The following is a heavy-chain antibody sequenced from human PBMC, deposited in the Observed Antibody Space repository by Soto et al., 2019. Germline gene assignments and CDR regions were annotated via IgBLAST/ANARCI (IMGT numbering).Heavy chain of an antibody. Sequence: QVQLQQWGAGLLKPSETLSLTCAVYGGSFSDFYWTWIRQPPGKGLEWIGEINHSGSTNYNPSLKSRDHLSVDTSKNQFSLNLTSVTAADTAVYYCGPRGAVADPRGYWGQGTLVTVSS. J-gene: IGHJ4*02. CDR1: GGSFSDFY. CDR2: INHSGST. CDR3: GPRGAVADPRGY. V-gene: IGHV4-34*01. D-gene: IGHD6-19*01.